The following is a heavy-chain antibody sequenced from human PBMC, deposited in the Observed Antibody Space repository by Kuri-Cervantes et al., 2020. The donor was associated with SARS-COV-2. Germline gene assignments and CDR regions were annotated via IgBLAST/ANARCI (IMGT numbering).Heavy chain of an antibody. V-gene: IGHV4-59*01. D-gene: IGHD2-8*01. CDR2: IYYSGST. CDR3: ARSSPNGAAQFDY. Sequence: GSLRLSCAVYGGSFSSYYWGWIRQPPGKGLEWIGSIYYSGSTNYNPSLKSRVTISVDTSKNQFSLKLSSVTAADTAVYYCARSSPNGAAQFDYWGQGTLVTVSS. J-gene: IGHJ4*02. CDR1: GGSFSSYY.